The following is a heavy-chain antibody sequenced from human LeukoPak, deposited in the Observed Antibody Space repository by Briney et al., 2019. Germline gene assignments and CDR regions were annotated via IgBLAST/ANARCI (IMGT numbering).Heavy chain of an antibody. V-gene: IGHV1-2*02. J-gene: IGHJ4*02. CDR2: INPNSGGT. Sequence: ASVKVSCKAAGYTFTGYYMYWVRQAPGQGLEWRGWINPNSGGTNYAQKFQGRVTMTRDTSISTAYMELSRLRSDDTAVYYCARDLVYYDSSGYPDYWGQGTLVTVSS. CDR3: ARDLVYYDSSGYPDY. D-gene: IGHD3-22*01. CDR1: GYTFTGYY.